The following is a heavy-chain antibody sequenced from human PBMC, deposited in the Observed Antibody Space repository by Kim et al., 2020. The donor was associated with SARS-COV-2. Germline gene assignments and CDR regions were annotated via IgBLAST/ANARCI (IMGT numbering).Heavy chain of an antibody. Sequence: SVKCRFTNSRDKSKNTLYLQMNSLRAEDTAVYYCAKPAGLPFYYYYGMDVWGQGTTVTVSS. V-gene: IGHV3-33*03. J-gene: IGHJ6*02. D-gene: IGHD5-18*01. CDR3: AKPAGLPFYYYYGMDV.